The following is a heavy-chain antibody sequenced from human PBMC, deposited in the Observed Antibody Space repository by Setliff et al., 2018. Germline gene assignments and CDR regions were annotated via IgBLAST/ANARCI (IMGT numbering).Heavy chain of an antibody. CDR3: ARAGYELGQYNWFDP. J-gene: IGHJ5*02. Sequence: KASETLSLTCTVSGGSISSGNYYWGWIRQPAGKGLEWIGRIYVNGGSTTYSPSLKSRVTISVDTSKNQFSLNLSSVTAADTAVYYCARAGYELGQYNWFDPWGQGTLVTVSS. CDR2: IYVNGGST. CDR1: GGSISSGNYY. V-gene: IGHV4-61*02. D-gene: IGHD2-2*01.